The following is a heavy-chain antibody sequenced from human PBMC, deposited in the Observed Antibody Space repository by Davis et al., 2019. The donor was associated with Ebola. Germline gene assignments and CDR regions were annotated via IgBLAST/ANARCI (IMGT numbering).Heavy chain of an antibody. V-gene: IGHV4-38-2*02. Sequence: SETLSLTCTVSGYSISSGYYWGWIRQPPGKGLEWIGSIYHSGSTYYNPSLKSRVTISVDTSKNQFSLKLSSVTAADTAVYYCARVGATGLYYYGMDVWGKGTTVTVSS. CDR3: ARVGATGLYYYGMDV. J-gene: IGHJ6*04. D-gene: IGHD1-26*01. CDR1: GYSISSGYY. CDR2: IYHSGST.